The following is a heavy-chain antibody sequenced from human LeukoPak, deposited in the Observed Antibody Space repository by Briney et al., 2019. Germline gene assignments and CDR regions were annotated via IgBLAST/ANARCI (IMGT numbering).Heavy chain of an antibody. CDR3: ARENWGAFDC. V-gene: IGHV3-30*03. Sequence: GRPLRLSCAASGFTFSSYGMHWVRQAPGKGLEWVAVISYDGSNKYYADSVKGRFTISRDNSKNTLYLQMNSLRAEDTAVYYCARENWGAFDCWGQGTLVTVSS. J-gene: IGHJ4*02. D-gene: IGHD7-27*01. CDR1: GFTFSSYG. CDR2: ISYDGSNK.